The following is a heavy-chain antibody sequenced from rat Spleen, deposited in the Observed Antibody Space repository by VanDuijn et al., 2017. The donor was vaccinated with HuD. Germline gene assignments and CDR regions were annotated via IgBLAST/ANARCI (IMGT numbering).Heavy chain of an antibody. J-gene: IGHJ2*01. CDR1: GFTFSDYN. V-gene: IGHV5-7*01. Sequence: EVQLVESGGGLVQPGRSLKLSCAASGFTFSDYNMAWVRQAPKKGLEWVATISYDGSSTYYRDSVKGRFTISRDNAKSTLYLQMDSLRSEDTATYYCARGAPYYFDYWGQGVMVTVSS. CDR3: ARGAPYYFDY. D-gene: IGHD4-1*01. CDR2: ISYDGSST.